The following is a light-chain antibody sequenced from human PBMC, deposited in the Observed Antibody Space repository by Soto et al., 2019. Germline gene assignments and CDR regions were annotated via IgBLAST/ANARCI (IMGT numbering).Light chain of an antibody. Sequence: DIQMTQSPSSLSASVGDRVTITCRTSQSITTYLNWDRQKPGKAPKPLIYGASSLQSGVQSRFSGSGSETAFTLSIRSLQPDDFATYYCQHYNSYSEAFGQGTKV. J-gene: IGKJ1*01. CDR1: QSITTY. V-gene: IGKV1-39*01. CDR2: GAS. CDR3: QHYNSYSEA.